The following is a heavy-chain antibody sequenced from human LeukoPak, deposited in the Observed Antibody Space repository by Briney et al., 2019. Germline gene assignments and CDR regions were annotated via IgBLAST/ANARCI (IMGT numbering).Heavy chain of an antibody. D-gene: IGHD1-26*01. Sequence: GGSLRLSCAASGFTFSSYSMNWVRQAPGKGLEWVSAISGSGGSTYYADSVKGRFTISRDNSKNTLYLQMNSLRAEDTAVYYCAKARLRQVGAPPYFDYWGQGTLVTVSS. CDR1: GFTFSSYS. V-gene: IGHV3-23*01. CDR2: ISGSGGST. CDR3: AKARLRQVGAPPYFDY. J-gene: IGHJ4*02.